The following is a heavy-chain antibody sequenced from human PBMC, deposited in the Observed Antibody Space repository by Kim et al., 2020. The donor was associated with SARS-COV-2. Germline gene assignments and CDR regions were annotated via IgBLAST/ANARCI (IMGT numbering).Heavy chain of an antibody. CDR3: ASRRNYDYIWGIYRYTGVDY. V-gene: IGHV1-2*06. CDR2: INPNSGGT. D-gene: IGHD3-16*02. CDR1: GYTFTGYY. J-gene: IGHJ4*02. Sequence: ASVKVSCKASGYTFTGYYMHWVRQAPGQGLEWMGRINPNSGGTNYAQKFQGRVTMTRDTSISTAYMELSRLRSDDTAVYYCASRRNYDYIWGIYRYTGVDYWGQGTLDTVSS.